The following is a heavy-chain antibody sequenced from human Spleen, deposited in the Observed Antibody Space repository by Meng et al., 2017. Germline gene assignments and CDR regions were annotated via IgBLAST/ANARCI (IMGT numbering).Heavy chain of an antibody. V-gene: IGHV4-38-2*02. CDR1: GDSISTSDY. J-gene: IGHJ5*02. D-gene: IGHD1-26*01. CDR3: ARAGGWFDP. Sequence: QVQLQASRPGLVKPSETLSLTCTVSGDSISTSDYWAWIRQPPGKGLEWIANIYYSGSTYYNPSLKSRVTISVDTSKNQFSLKVSSVTAADTAVYYCARAGGWFDPWGQGSLVTVSS. CDR2: IYYSGST.